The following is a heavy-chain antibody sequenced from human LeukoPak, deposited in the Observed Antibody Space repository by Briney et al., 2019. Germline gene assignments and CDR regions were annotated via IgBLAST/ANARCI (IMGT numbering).Heavy chain of an antibody. CDR3: AREQMATISSAFDI. Sequence: SETLSLTCTVSGGSISSSSYYWGWIRQPPGKGLEWIGTIYYSGRTYYNPSLKSRVTISVDTSKNQFSLKLSSVTAADTAVYYCAREQMATISSAFDIWGQGTMVTVSS. V-gene: IGHV4-39*07. J-gene: IGHJ3*02. CDR2: IYYSGRT. CDR1: GGSISSSSYY. D-gene: IGHD5-24*01.